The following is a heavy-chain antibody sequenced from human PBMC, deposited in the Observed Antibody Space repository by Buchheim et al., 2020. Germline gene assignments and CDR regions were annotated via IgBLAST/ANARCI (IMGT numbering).Heavy chain of an antibody. J-gene: IGHJ5*02. CDR1: GGSVSNGGYY. D-gene: IGHD3-10*01. CDR2: IHYSGST. Sequence: QVQLQESGPGLVKPSQTLALTCTVSGGSVSNGGYYWSWIRQHPGKGLEWIGYIHYSGSTYYNPSLKSRVTISVDTSKNQFSLKLSSVTAADTAVYYCARSPRDSGSGSAIDPWGQGT. V-gene: IGHV4-31*03. CDR3: ARSPRDSGSGSAIDP.